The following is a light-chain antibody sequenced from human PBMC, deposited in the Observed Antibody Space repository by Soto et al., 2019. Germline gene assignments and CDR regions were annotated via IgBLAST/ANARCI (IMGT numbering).Light chain of an antibody. Sequence: QSVLTQPPSASGTPGQRVTISCSGSSSNIGSNTVNWYQQLPGTAPKLLIYSNNQRPSGVPDRFSGSKSGTSASLAISGLQSEDEADYYCAAWYDSENGPVFGGGTTLTVL. CDR1: SSNIGSNT. CDR3: AAWYDSENGPV. V-gene: IGLV1-44*01. CDR2: SNN. J-gene: IGLJ3*02.